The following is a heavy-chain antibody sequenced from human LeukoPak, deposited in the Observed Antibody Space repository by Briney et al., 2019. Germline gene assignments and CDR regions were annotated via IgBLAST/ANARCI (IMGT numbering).Heavy chain of an antibody. CDR1: GYSFTSYW. J-gene: IGHJ4*02. Sequence: GESLKISCEGSGYSFTSYWIGWVRQMPGKGLEWMGIIYPGDSDTRYSPSFQGQVTISIDKSINTAYLQWSSLKASDTAMYYCARQYCSGGSCYPNYFDYWGQGTLVTVSS. V-gene: IGHV5-51*01. D-gene: IGHD2-15*01. CDR3: ARQYCSGGSCYPNYFDY. CDR2: IYPGDSDT.